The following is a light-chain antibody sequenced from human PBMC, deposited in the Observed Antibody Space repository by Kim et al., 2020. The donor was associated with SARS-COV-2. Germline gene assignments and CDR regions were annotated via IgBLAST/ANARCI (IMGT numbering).Light chain of an antibody. J-gene: IGLJ2*01. CDR2: EDD. CDR3: QSYDSNSRGV. CDR1: SGSIRSNS. Sequence: TVTISCTRSSGSIRSNSVQWYQKRPGSSPTAVIYEDDQGPSGVPDRFSGSIDSSSSSASLSISGLKTEDDADYYCQSYDSNSRGVFGGGTQLTVL. V-gene: IGLV6-57*01.